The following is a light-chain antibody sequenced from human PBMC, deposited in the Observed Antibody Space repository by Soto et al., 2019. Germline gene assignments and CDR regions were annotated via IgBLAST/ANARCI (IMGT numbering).Light chain of an antibody. CDR3: QQYNSYSLT. Sequence: DIQMTQSPSALSASVADRFTITCRASQTISSWLAWYQQKPGEAPRLLIYQASSLETEVPSRFSGSGSGTEFTLTISSLQPGDFATYYCQQYNSYSLTFGQGTKVDI. J-gene: IGKJ1*01. CDR2: QAS. CDR1: QTISSW. V-gene: IGKV1-5*03.